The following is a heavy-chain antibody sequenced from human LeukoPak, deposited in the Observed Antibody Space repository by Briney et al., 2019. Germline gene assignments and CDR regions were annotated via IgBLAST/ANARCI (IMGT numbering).Heavy chain of an antibody. Sequence: GASLKISCKGSGYSFTSYWIGWVRQMPGKGLEWMGIIYPGDSDTRYSPSFQGQVTISADKSISTAYLQWSSLKASDTAMYYCATQKWQLVRYYYYYYMDVWGKGITVTVSS. CDR2: IYPGDSDT. J-gene: IGHJ6*03. CDR3: ATQKWQLVRYYYYYYMDV. CDR1: GYSFTSYW. V-gene: IGHV5-51*01. D-gene: IGHD6-13*01.